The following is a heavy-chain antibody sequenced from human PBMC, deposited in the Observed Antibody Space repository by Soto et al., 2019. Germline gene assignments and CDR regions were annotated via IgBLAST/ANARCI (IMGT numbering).Heavy chain of an antibody. Sequence: QVQLQQWGAGLLKPSATLSLTCAVYGGSFSSYYWGWIRQPPGKGLEWIGEINHSGSTNYNPSLKSRVTISVETSKNPVSLLLSSVTAADTAVYYCARTTAYVSGTYPPAHFGYWGQGTLVTVSS. V-gene: IGHV4-34*01. D-gene: IGHD3-10*01. CDR2: INHSGST. J-gene: IGHJ4*02. CDR1: GGSFSSYY. CDR3: ARTTAYVSGTYPPAHFGY.